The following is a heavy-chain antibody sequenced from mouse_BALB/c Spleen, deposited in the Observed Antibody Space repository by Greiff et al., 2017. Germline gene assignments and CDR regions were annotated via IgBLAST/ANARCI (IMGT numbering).Heavy chain of an antibody. CDR2: IRNKANGYTT. J-gene: IGHJ2*01. D-gene: IGHD2-4*01. CDR1: GFTFTDYY. CDR3: ARDKGDYGGGYYFDY. V-gene: IGHV7-3*02. Sequence: EVQGVESGGGLVQPGGSLRLSCATSGFTFTDYYMSWVRQPPGKALEWLGFIRNKANGYTTEYSASVKGRFTISRDNSQSILYLQMNTLRAEDSATYYCARDKGDYGGGYYFDYWGQGTTLTVSS.